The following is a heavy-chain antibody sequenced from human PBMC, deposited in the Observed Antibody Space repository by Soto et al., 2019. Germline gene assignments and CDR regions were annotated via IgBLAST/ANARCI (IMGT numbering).Heavy chain of an antibody. CDR3: AREDTAMVAGGWFDP. Sequence: PSETLSLTCPVSGCSISSYYWNWIRQPAGKGLEWIGRIYTSGSTNYNPSLKSRVTMSVDTSKNQFSLKLSSVTAADTAVYYCAREDTAMVAGGWFDPWGQGTLVTVSS. J-gene: IGHJ5*02. V-gene: IGHV4-4*07. CDR1: GCSISSYY. D-gene: IGHD5-18*01. CDR2: IYTSGST.